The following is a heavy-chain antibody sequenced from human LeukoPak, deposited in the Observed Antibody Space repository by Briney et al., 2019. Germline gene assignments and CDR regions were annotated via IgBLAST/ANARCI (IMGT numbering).Heavy chain of an antibody. Sequence: PGGSLRLSCAASGFTFSSYAMSWVRQAPGKGLEWVSAISGSGGSTYYADSVKGRFTISRDNSKNTLYLQMNSLRAEDTAVYYCAKYGPPTNFYHQLLFRYYFDYWGQGTLVTVSS. CDR3: AKYGPPTNFYHQLLFRYYFDY. V-gene: IGHV3-23*01. CDR2: ISGSGGST. CDR1: GFTFSSYA. D-gene: IGHD2-2*01. J-gene: IGHJ4*02.